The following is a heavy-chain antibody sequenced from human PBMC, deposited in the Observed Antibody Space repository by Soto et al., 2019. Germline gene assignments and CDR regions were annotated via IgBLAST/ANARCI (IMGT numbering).Heavy chain of an antibody. V-gene: IGHV1-24*01. D-gene: IGHD1-1*01. CDR3: TTDHRRDAYNEGREFDN. J-gene: IGHJ4*02. Sequence: ASVKVSCKVSGYRLSELSMHWVRQAPGKGLEWMGGFDPEDGEIVYAQKFQGRVTMTGDTSAETGYMELSSLRSEDTAVYYCTTDHRRDAYNEGREFDNWGQGTLVTVSS. CDR1: GYRLSELS. CDR2: FDPEDGEI.